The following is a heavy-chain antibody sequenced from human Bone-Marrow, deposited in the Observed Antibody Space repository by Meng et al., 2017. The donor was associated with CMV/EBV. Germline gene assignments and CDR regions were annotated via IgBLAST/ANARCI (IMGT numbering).Heavy chain of an antibody. CDR3: ARAEYFYDSSGLVRDPTYFDY. J-gene: IGHJ4*02. CDR2: IYHSGNS. V-gene: IGHV4-38-2*02. Sequence: GSLRLSCTVSGYSISSGYYWGWIRQPPGKGLEWIGSIYHSGNSYYNPSLKSRVTISVDTSKNPFSLKLRSVTAADTAVYYCARAEYFYDSSGLVRDPTYFDYWGRGTLVTVSS. CDR1: GYSISSGYY. D-gene: IGHD3-22*01.